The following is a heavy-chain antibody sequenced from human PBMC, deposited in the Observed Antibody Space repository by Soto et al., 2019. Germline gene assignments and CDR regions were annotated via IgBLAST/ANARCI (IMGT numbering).Heavy chain of an antibody. CDR1: GFTFSSCA. Sequence: QVQLVESGGGVVQPGRSLRLSCAASGFTFSSCAMHWVRQAPGKGLEWVALISYDGSNKYYADSVKGRFTISRDNSNNTLHLQRNSLRAEDTAVYYCARDKRDLRFLEWSYYFDYWGQGTLVTVSS. D-gene: IGHD3-3*01. CDR3: ARDKRDLRFLEWSYYFDY. V-gene: IGHV3-30-3*01. CDR2: ISYDGSNK. J-gene: IGHJ4*02.